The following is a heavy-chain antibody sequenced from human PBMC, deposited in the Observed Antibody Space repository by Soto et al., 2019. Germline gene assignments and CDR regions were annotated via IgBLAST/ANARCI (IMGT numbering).Heavy chain of an antibody. CDR3: ARNKGPTYYDILTGPFDY. D-gene: IGHD3-9*01. V-gene: IGHV3-30*03. J-gene: IGHJ4*02. CDR2: ISYDGSNK. Sequence: WGSLRLSCAASGFTFSSYGMHWVRQAPGKGLEWVAVISYDGSNKYYADSVKGRFTISRDNSKNTLYLQMNSLRAEDTAVYYCARNKGPTYYDILTGPFDYWGQGTLVTVSS. CDR1: GFTFSSYG.